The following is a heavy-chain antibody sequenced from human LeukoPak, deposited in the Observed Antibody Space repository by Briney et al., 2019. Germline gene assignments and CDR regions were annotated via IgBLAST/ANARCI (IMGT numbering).Heavy chain of an antibody. CDR3: ARGATVRTPPLDY. Sequence: GGSLRLSCAASGFPFSSYNMNWVRQAPGKGLEWVSSIGSSSRYIYYADSVKGRFSISRDNAKNSLYLQMNSLRAEDTAVYYCARGATVRTPPLDYWGQGTLVTVSS. CDR1: GFPFSSYN. D-gene: IGHD4-23*01. J-gene: IGHJ4*02. CDR2: IGSSSRYI. V-gene: IGHV3-21*01.